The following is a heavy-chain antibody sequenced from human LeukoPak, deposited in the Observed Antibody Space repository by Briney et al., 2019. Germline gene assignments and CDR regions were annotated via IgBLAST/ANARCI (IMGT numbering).Heavy chain of an antibody. CDR2: IYHSGST. CDR1: GYSISSGFY. J-gene: IGHJ4*02. D-gene: IGHD3-22*01. Sequence: SETLSLTCTVSGYSISSGFYWGWIRQPPGKGLEWIGSIYHSGSTYYNPSLKSRVTISVDTSKNQFSLKLSSVTAADTAVYYCARDRSSGYYPFFDYWGQGTLVTVSS. V-gene: IGHV4-38-2*02. CDR3: ARDRSSGYYPFFDY.